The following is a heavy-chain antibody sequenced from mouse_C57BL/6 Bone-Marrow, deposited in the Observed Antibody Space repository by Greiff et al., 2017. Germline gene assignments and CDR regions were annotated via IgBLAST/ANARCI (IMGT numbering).Heavy chain of an antibody. CDR3: ARPPIYYDYFYYAMDY. Sequence: EVMLVESGGGLVKPGGSLKLSCAASGFTFSDYGMHWVRQAPEKGLEWVAYISSGSSTIYYADTVKGRFTISRDNAKNTLFLQMTSLRSEDTAMYYCARPPIYYDYFYYAMDYWGQGTSVTVSS. V-gene: IGHV5-17*01. CDR2: ISSGSSTI. CDR1: GFTFSDYG. D-gene: IGHD2-4*01. J-gene: IGHJ4*01.